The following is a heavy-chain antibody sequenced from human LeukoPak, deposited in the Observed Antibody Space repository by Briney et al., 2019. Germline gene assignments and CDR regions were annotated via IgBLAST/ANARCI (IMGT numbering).Heavy chain of an antibody. CDR3: ARVSTGDYDILSRGTLDY. Sequence: PGGSLRLSCAASGFTFSSHSMNWVRQAPGKGLEWVSSISSSSSDTYNADSVKGRFTISRDNAKNSLYLQMSSLRAEDTAVYYCARVSTGDYDILSRGTLDYWGQGTLVTVSS. D-gene: IGHD3-9*01. V-gene: IGHV3-21*01. J-gene: IGHJ4*02. CDR2: ISSSSSDT. CDR1: GFTFSSHS.